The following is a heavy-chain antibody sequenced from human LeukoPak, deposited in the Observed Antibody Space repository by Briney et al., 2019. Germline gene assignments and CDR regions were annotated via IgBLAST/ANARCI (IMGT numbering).Heavy chain of an antibody. CDR3: AGYGGLATFDY. D-gene: IGHD4-23*01. J-gene: IGHJ4*02. Sequence: PSETLSLTCAVYGGSFSGYYWSWIRQPPGKGLEWIGEINHSGSTNYNPSLKSRVTISVDTSKNQFSLKLSSVTAADTAVYYCAGYGGLATFDYWGQGTLVTVSS. V-gene: IGHV4-34*01. CDR2: INHSGST. CDR1: GGSFSGYY.